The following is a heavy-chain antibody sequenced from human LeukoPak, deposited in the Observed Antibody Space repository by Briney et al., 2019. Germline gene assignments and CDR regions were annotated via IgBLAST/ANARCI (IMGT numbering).Heavy chain of an antibody. CDR2: IYYSGST. D-gene: IGHD6-13*01. CDR1: GGSISSYY. Sequence: PSETLSLTCTVSGGSISSYYWSWIRQPPGKGLEWIGYIYYSGSTNYNPSLKSRVTISVDTSKNQFSLKLSSLIAADTAVHYCARYSSSWYDYWGQGTLVTVSS. CDR3: ARYSSSWYDY. V-gene: IGHV4-59*08. J-gene: IGHJ4*02.